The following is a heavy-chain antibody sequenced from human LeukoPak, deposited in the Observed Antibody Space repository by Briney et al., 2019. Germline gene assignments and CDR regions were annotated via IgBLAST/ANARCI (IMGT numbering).Heavy chain of an antibody. V-gene: IGHV3-7*01. CDR2: IKHDGSEE. D-gene: IGHD4-11*01. CDR3: TRESDHSNYPGTFDH. J-gene: IGHJ4*02. Sequence: PGGSLRLSCAASGFTFSTYWMSWVRRAPGKGLEWVANIKHDGSEEYYVDSVKGRFTISRDNAKSSLYLQMNSLRAEDTAVYYCTRESDHSNYPGTFDHWGQGTRVTVSS. CDR1: GFTFSTYW.